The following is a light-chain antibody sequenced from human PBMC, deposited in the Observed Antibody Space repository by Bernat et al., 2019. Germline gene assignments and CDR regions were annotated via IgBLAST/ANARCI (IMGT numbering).Light chain of an antibody. CDR1: HDISNF. V-gene: IGKV1-16*02. Sequence: DIQMTQSPSSLSASIGDRVTITCRASHDISNFLAWFQQKPGRAPKSLIYTASILQSEFPSKFSGSGYGTDFTLTISGLQPEDFATYYCHQYYTYPPTFGQGTTVEIK. CDR3: HQYYTYPPT. J-gene: IGKJ1*01. CDR2: TAS.